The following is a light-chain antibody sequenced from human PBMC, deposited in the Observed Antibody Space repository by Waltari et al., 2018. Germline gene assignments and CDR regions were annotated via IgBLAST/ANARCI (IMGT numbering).Light chain of an antibody. J-gene: IGLJ2*01. Sequence: SYELTQPPSVSVSPGQTARLTCSGDALPKQYASWYQQKPCQAPVRVVYQDTKRPLGIPERFSGSTSGTTVTLTISGVQAEDEADYYCHSADASGTNVEFGGGTKLTVL. CDR3: HSADASGTNVE. CDR2: QDT. V-gene: IGLV3-25*03. CDR1: ALPKQY.